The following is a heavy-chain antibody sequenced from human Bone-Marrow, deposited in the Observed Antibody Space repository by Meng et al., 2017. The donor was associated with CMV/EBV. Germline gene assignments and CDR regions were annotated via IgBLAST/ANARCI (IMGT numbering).Heavy chain of an antibody. D-gene: IGHD3-3*01. V-gene: IGHV3-7*01. CDR2: LKQDGSEK. J-gene: IGHJ6*02. CDR1: GFTFSSYW. CDR3: ARGSFTIFGVVIQYGMDV. Sequence: GESLKISCAASGFTFSSYWMSWVRQAPGKGLEWVANLKQDGSEKYYVDSVKGRFTISRDNAKNSLYLQMNSLRAEDTAVYYCARGSFTIFGVVIQYGMDVWGQGTTVTVSS.